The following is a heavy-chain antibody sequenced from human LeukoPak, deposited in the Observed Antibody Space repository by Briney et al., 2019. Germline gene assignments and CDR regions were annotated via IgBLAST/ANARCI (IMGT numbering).Heavy chain of an antibody. J-gene: IGHJ4*02. D-gene: IGHD4-17*01. V-gene: IGHV3-30*18. CDR2: ISYDGSNK. CDR3: AKDRDYGDYVGGIDY. Sequence: GRSLRLSCAASGFTFSSYGMHWVRQAPGKGLEGVAVISYDGSNKYYADSVKGRFTISRDNSKNTLYLQMNSLRAEDTAVYYCAKDRDYGDYVGGIDYWGQGTLVTVSS. CDR1: GFTFSSYG.